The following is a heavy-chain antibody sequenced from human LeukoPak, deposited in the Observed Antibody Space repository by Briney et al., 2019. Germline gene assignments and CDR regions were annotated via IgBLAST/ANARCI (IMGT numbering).Heavy chain of an antibody. CDR2: ISNNGGYT. V-gene: IGHV3-23*01. CDR1: GFTFSSSA. J-gene: IGHJ4*02. CDR3: AKQLGYCSDGSCYFPY. Sequence: GGSLRLSCAASGFTFSSSAMSWVSQAPGKGLEWVSAISNNGGYTYYADSVQGRFTISRDNSRSTLCLQMNSLRAEDTAVYYCAKQLGYCSDGSCYFPYWGQGTLVTVSS. D-gene: IGHD2-15*01.